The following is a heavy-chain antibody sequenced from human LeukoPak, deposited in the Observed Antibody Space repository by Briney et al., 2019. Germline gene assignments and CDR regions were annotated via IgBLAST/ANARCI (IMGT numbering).Heavy chain of an antibody. CDR3: ASPCVRGVITPYVS. D-gene: IGHD3-10*02. Sequence: SVKVSCTASGGTFSSYAISWVRQAPGQGLEWMGGIIPILGTANYAQKFQGRVTITADESTSTAYMELSSLRSEDTAVYYCASPCVRGVITPYVSWGQGTLVTVSS. CDR1: GGTFSSYA. V-gene: IGHV1-69*13. CDR2: IIPILGTA. J-gene: IGHJ5*02.